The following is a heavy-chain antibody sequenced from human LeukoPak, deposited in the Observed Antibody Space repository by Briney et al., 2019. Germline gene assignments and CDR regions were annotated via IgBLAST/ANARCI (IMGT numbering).Heavy chain of an antibody. CDR2: INHSGST. D-gene: IGHD3-22*01. J-gene: IGHJ4*02. Sequence: SETLSLTCAVYGGSFSGYYWSWIRQPPGKGLERIGEINHSGSTNYNPSLKSRVTISVDTSKNQFSLKLGSVTAADTAVYYCARSYYDTSGYYYGLYFWGQGTLVTVSS. CDR3: ARSYYDTSGYYYGLYF. CDR1: GGSFSGYY. V-gene: IGHV4-34*01.